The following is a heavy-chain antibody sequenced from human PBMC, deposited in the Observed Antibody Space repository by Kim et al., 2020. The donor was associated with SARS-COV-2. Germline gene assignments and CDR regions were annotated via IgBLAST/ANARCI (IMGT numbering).Heavy chain of an antibody. CDR3: ARDLILTGYFSVAGYYGMGV. J-gene: IGHJ6*02. CDR2: ISSSSSYI. V-gene: IGHV3-21*01. Sequence: GGSLRLSCAASGFTFSSYSMNWVRQAPGKGLEWVSSISSSSSYIYFADSVKGRFTISRDNAKNSLYLQMNSLRAEDTAVYYCARDLILTGYFSVAGYYGMGVWGQGTTVTVSS. D-gene: IGHD3-9*01. CDR1: GFTFSSYS.